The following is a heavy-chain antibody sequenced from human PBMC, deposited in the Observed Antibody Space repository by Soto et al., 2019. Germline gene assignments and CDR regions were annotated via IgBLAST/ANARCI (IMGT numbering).Heavy chain of an antibody. V-gene: IGHV4-30-4*01. CDR3: ARARAHSSFDY. J-gene: IGHJ4*02. CDR2: IYYSGRT. Sequence: SETLSLTCTVSGGSISSGDYYWTWIRQPPGRGLEWIGYIYYSGRTYYNPSLKSRLTISLDTSKNQFSLKLTSVTAADTAVYYCARARAHSSFDYWGQGALVTVSS. CDR1: GGSISSGDYY.